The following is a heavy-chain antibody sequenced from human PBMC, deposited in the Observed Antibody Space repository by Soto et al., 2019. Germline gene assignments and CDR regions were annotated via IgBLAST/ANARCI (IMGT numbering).Heavy chain of an antibody. Sequence: ASVKVSCKASGGTFSSYTISWVRQAPGQGLEWMGRIIPILGIANYAQKFQGRVTITADKSTSTAYMELSSLRSEDTAVYYCASPESGYGKYDYWGQGTLVTVSS. CDR2: IIPILGIA. D-gene: IGHD3-22*01. CDR1: GGTFSSYT. J-gene: IGHJ4*02. V-gene: IGHV1-69*02. CDR3: ASPESGYGKYDY.